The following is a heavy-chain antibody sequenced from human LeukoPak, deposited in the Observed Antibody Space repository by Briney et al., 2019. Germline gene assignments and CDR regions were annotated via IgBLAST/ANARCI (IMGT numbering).Heavy chain of an antibody. V-gene: IGHV4-38-2*02. CDR1: GYSISSGYH. CDR2: AHQSGST. D-gene: IGHD1-14*01. J-gene: IGHJ4*02. Sequence: PSETLSLTCTVSGYSISSGYHYGWIRQPPGKGLEWIGSAHQSGSTYYNPSLKSRVTISIDNSKNQFSLKLTSVTAADTAGYYCGSPREWALTELHSYYWGQGTLVTVSS. CDR3: GSPREWALTELHSYY.